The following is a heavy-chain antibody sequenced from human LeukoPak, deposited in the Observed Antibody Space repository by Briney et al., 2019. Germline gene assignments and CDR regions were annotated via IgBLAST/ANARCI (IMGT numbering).Heavy chain of an antibody. Sequence: GGSLRLSCAASGFTFSSYGMHWVRQAPGKGLEWVAVIWYDGSNKYYADSVKGRFTISRDNSKNTLYLQMNSLRAEDTAVYYCAKDRGDGYNYYHFDYWGQGTLVTVSS. J-gene: IGHJ4*02. CDR2: IWYDGSNK. CDR1: GFTFSSYG. D-gene: IGHD5-24*01. V-gene: IGHV3-33*06. CDR3: AKDRGDGYNYYHFDY.